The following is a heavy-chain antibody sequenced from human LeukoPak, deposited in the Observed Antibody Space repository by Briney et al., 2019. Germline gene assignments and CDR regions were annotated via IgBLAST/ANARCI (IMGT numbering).Heavy chain of an antibody. CDR1: GYTLTELS. Sequence: ASVKVSCKVSGYTLTELSMHWVRQAPGQGLEWMGISNPNGGSTSYAQQFQGRVTMTRDTSTSTVYMELTSLRSEDTALYYCARLTRSGTAFDIWGQGTMVTVSS. CDR3: ARLTRSGTAFDI. J-gene: IGHJ3*02. V-gene: IGHV1-46*01. CDR2: SNPNGGST. D-gene: IGHD3-3*01.